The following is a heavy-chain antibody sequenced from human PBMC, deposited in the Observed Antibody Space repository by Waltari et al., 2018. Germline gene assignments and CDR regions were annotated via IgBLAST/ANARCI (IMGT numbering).Heavy chain of an antibody. Sequence: QVQLVQSGAEVKKPGSSVQVSCKASGGTFSSYAISWVRQAPGPGLEWMGRIIPILGIANYAQKFQGRVTITADKSTSTAYMELSSLRSEDTAVYYCARDPPENEVGATDTPFDYWGQGTLVTVSS. D-gene: IGHD1-26*01. CDR3: ARDPPENEVGATDTPFDY. CDR1: GGTFSSYA. V-gene: IGHV1-69*09. CDR2: IIPILGIA. J-gene: IGHJ4*02.